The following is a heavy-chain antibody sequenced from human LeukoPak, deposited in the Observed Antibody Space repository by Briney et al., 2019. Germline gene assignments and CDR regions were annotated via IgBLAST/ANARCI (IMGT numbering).Heavy chain of an antibody. D-gene: IGHD5-18*01. Sequence: KPSETLSLTCSVSGYSISSGYYWGWIRQPPGKGLEWIGSIYPSGSTDYNPSLKSRVTMSVDTSKNQFSLKLSSVTAADTAVYYCARTLDTAMPLFDYWGQGTLVTVSS. CDR3: ARTLDTAMPLFDY. CDR2: IYPSGST. CDR1: GYSISSGYY. J-gene: IGHJ4*02. V-gene: IGHV4-38-2*02.